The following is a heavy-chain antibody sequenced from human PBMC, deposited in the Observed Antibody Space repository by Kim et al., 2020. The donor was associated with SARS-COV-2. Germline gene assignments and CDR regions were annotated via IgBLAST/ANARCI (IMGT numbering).Heavy chain of an antibody. CDR1: GGSFSGYY. CDR2: INHSGST. V-gene: IGHV4-34*01. D-gene: IGHD6-13*01. CDR3: ARGLIAAAGTGKYYGMDV. J-gene: IGHJ6*02. Sequence: SETLSLTCAVYGGSFSGYYWSWIRQPPGKGLEWIGEINHSGSTNYNPSLKSRVTISVDTSKNQFSLKLSSVTAADTAVYYCARGLIAAAGTGKYYGMDVWGQGTTVTVSS.